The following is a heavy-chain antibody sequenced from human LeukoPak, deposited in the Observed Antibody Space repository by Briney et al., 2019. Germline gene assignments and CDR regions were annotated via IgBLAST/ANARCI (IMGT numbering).Heavy chain of an antibody. CDR3: ARDLRTVTSSQYYFDY. Sequence: SGTLSLTCAVSGDSISSSNWWSWVRQPPGKGLEWIGEIYHSGSTNYNPSLKSRVTISVDKSKNQFSLKLSSVTAADTAVYYCARDLRTVTSSQYYFDYWGQGTLVTVSS. J-gene: IGHJ4*02. D-gene: IGHD4-11*01. CDR1: GDSISSSNW. V-gene: IGHV4-4*02. CDR2: IYHSGST.